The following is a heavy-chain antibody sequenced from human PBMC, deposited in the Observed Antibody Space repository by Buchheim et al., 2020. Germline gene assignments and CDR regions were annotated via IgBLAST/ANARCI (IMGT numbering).Heavy chain of an antibody. CDR3: ARDRDISNWGRGRYYYYMDV. CDR1: GFTFSDYY. CDR2: ISSSSSYT. D-gene: IGHD7-27*01. Sequence: QVQLVESGGGLVKPGGSLRLSCAASGFTFSDYYMSWIRQAPGKGLEWVSYISSSSSYTNYADSVKGRFTISRDNAKNSLYLQINSLRAEDTAVYYCARDRDISNWGRGRYYYYMDVWGKGTT. V-gene: IGHV3-11*05. J-gene: IGHJ6*03.